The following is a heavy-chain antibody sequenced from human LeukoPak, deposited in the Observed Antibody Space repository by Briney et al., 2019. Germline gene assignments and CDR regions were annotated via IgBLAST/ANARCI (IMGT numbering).Heavy chain of an antibody. D-gene: IGHD2-15*01. Sequence: PGGSLKLSCAASGFTFSSYAMSWVRQAPGKGLEWVSDISGSGGSTYYADSVKGRFTISRDNSKNTLYLQMNSLRAEDTAVYYCAKAQRLLPTNNWFDPWGQGTLVTVSS. J-gene: IGHJ5*02. CDR1: GFTFSSYA. CDR2: ISGSGGST. CDR3: AKAQRLLPTNNWFDP. V-gene: IGHV3-23*01.